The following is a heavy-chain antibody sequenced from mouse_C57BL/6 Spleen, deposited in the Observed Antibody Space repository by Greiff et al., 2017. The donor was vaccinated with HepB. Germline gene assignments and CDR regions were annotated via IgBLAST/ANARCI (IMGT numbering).Heavy chain of an antibody. Sequence: VQLQQPGAELVMPGASVKLSCKASGYTFTSYWMHWVKQRPGQGLEWIGEIDPSDSYTNYNQKFKGKSTLTVDKSSSTAYMQLSSLTSEDSAVYYCARKGIYDGLYFDDWGQGTTLTVSS. D-gene: IGHD2-3*01. CDR2: IDPSDSYT. CDR3: ARKGIYDGLYFDD. J-gene: IGHJ2*01. CDR1: GYTFTSYW. V-gene: IGHV1-69*01.